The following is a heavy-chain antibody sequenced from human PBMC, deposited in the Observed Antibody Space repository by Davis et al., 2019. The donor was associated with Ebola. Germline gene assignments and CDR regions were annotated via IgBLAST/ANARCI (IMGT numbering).Heavy chain of an antibody. D-gene: IGHD3-16*01. J-gene: IGHJ6*02. Sequence: MPSETLSLTCTVSGDSINTYSWNWIRQPPGKGLDWIGYIYYNGGTNYHPSLKSRVTISVDTSKNQVSLKLNSVTAADTAVYYCARVGHYYGMDVWGQGTTVTVSS. V-gene: IGHV4-59*01. CDR1: GDSINTYS. CDR2: IYYNGGT. CDR3: ARVGHYYGMDV.